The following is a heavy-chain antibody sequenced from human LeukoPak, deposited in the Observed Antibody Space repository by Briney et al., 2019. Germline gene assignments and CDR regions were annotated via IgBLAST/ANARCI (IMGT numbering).Heavy chain of an antibody. D-gene: IGHD4-17*01. Sequence: ASVKVSFKASGYTFTSYYMHWVRQAPGQGLEWMGIINPSGGSTSYAQKFQDRVTMTRDTSTSTVYMELSSLRSEDTAVYYCARGTVTTSRSYRGWFDPWGQGTLVTVSS. CDR2: INPSGGST. CDR3: ARGTVTTSRSYRGWFDP. V-gene: IGHV1-46*01. J-gene: IGHJ5*02. CDR1: GYTFTSYY.